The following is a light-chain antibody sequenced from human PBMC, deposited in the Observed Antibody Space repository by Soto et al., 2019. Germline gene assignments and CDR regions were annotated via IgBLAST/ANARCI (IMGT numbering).Light chain of an antibody. CDR3: HQYNRWPRT. Sequence: EIVMTQSPATLSLSPGERATLSCRASQYISTTLAWYQQKPGQAPRLLFYDVSSRAANIPARFSATGSGAEFTLTISSLQSEDFAVYYCHQYNRWPRTFGQGTKVDIK. V-gene: IGKV3-15*01. J-gene: IGKJ1*01. CDR2: DVS. CDR1: QYISTT.